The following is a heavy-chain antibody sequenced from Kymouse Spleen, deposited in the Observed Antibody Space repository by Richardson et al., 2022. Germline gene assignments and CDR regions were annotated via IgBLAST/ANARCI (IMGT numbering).Heavy chain of an antibody. CDR1: GFTFSSYG. D-gene: IGHD6-19*01. CDR3: AKSPVAGEYYGMDV. CDR2: ISYDGSNK. Sequence: QVQLVESGGGVVQPGRSLRLSCAASGFTFSSYGMHWVRQAPGKGLEWVAVISYDGSNKYYADSVKGRFTISRDNSKNTLYLQMNSLRAEDTAVYYCAKSPVAGEYYGMDVWGQGTTVTVSS. V-gene: IGHV3-30*18. J-gene: IGHJ6*02.